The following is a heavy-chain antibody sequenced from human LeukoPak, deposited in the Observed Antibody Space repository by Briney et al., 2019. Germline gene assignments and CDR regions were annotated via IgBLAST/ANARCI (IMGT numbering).Heavy chain of an antibody. Sequence: SVKVSCKASGGTFSCYAISWVRQAPGQGLEWMGGIIPIFGTANYAQKFQGRVTITADESTSTAYMELSSLRSEDTAVYYCASARDGYNPYFDYWGQGTLVTVSS. CDR3: ASARDGYNPYFDY. D-gene: IGHD5-24*01. CDR1: GGTFSCYA. V-gene: IGHV1-69*13. J-gene: IGHJ4*02. CDR2: IIPIFGTA.